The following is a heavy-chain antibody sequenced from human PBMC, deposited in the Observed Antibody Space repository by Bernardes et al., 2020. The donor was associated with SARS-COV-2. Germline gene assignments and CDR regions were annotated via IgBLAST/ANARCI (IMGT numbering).Heavy chain of an antibody. J-gene: IGHJ4*02. V-gene: IGHV3-23*01. D-gene: IGHD1-1*01. CDR1: GFTLSSYA. CDR2: ISGTGGST. Sequence: GGSLRLSCAASGFTLSSYAMSWVRQAPGKGLVWVSSISGTGGSTDYADSVKGRFAISRDNSQNRLYLQMNSLRAEDTAIYYCARDGYNWIPFDHWGQGTLVTVSS. CDR3: ARDGYNWIPFDH.